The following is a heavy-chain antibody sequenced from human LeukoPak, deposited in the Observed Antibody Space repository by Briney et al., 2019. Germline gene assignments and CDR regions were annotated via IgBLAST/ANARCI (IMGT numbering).Heavy chain of an antibody. Sequence: PGGSLRLSCTASGFTFGDYAMSWFRQAPGKGLEWVSAISGSGGSTYYADSVKGRFTISRDNSKNTLYLQMNSLRAEDTAVYYCAKDLLSASVEMATIGAYAFDIWGQGTMVTVSS. D-gene: IGHD5-24*01. V-gene: IGHV3-23*01. CDR1: GFTFGDYA. J-gene: IGHJ3*02. CDR3: AKDLLSASVEMATIGAYAFDI. CDR2: ISGSGGST.